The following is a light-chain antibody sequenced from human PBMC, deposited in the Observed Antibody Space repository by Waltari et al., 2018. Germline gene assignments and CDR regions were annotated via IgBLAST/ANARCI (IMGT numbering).Light chain of an antibody. J-gene: IGLJ1*01. CDR3: YSTTANNLGV. CDR1: MLPKKY. Sequence: SSELTQPSSVSVSPGQTARITCSGDMLPKKYTRWFQQKPGQAPVLVLYQDRARPSGSPGRCSGSSSGTTVTLTISGAQVEDEADYYCYSTTANNLGVFGPGTRVTVL. V-gene: IGLV3-27*01. CDR2: QDR.